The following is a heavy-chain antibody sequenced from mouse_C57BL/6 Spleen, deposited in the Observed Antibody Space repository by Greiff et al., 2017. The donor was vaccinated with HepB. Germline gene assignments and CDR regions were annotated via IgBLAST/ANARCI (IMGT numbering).Heavy chain of an antibody. CDR3: ARSSGRSYFDY. CDR2: INPNNGGT. J-gene: IGHJ2*01. D-gene: IGHD3-1*01. V-gene: IGHV1-22*01. Sequence: EVQLQQSGPELVKPGASVKRSCKASGYTFTDYNMHWVKQSHGKSLEWIGYINPNNGGTSYNQKFKGKATLTVNKSSSTAYMELRSLTSEDAAVDYCARSSGRSYFDYWGQGTTLTVFS. CDR1: GYTFTDYN.